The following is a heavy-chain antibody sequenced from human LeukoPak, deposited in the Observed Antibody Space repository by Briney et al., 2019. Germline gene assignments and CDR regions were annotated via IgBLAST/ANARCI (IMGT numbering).Heavy chain of an antibody. CDR3: ARGGRFAPIVVVVAATQLMDV. D-gene: IGHD2-15*01. CDR1: GGSISSSSYY. J-gene: IGHJ6*04. CDR2: IYYSGST. Sequence: SETLSLTCTVSGGSISSSSYYWGWIRQPPGKGLEWIGSIYYSGSTYYNPSLKSRVTISVDTSKNQFSLRLNSVTAADTAVYYCARGGRFAPIVVVVAATQLMDVWGKGTTVTVSS. V-gene: IGHV4-39*01.